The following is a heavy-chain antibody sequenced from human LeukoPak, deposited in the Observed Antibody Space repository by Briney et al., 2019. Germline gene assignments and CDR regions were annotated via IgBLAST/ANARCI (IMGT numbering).Heavy chain of an antibody. CDR3: ARGNVNYYAPDY. J-gene: IGHJ4*02. D-gene: IGHD2-2*01. CDR2: IRSKALYGTR. V-gene: IGHV3-49*04. CDR1: GFNFGGYA. Sequence: AGGSLRLSCTASGFNFGGYAINWVRQAPGQGLEWVGFIRSKALYGTREYAASVEGRFTISRDDSKGIAYLQMNTLRIEDTAVYYCARGNVNYYAPDYWGQGTLVTVSS.